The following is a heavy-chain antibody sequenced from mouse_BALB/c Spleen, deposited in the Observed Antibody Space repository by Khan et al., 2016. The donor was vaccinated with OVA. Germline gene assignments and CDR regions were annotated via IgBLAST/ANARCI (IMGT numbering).Heavy chain of an antibody. J-gene: IGHJ3*01. D-gene: IGHD2-14*01. CDR2: INPDSSTI. CDR3: ARPYRYDGRAWFAY. CDR1: GFDFSRYW. Sequence: VQLKQSGGGLVQPGGSLKLSCAASGFDFSRYWMSWVRQAPGKGLEWIGEINPDSSTINYTPSLKDKFIISRDNAKNTLYLQMSKVRSEDTALYDCARPYRYDGRAWFAYWGQGTLVTVSA. V-gene: IGHV4-1*02.